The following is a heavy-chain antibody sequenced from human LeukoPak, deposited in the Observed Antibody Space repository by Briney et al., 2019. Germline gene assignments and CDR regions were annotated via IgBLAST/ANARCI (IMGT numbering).Heavy chain of an antibody. D-gene: IGHD3-3*01. J-gene: IGHJ5*02. V-gene: IGHV4-4*02. CDR2: IDHSGST. CDR3: ATRITIFGIDP. Sequence: SETLSLTCAVSGGSISSNWWSWVRQPPGKGLEWIGEIDHSGSTNYNPSLKSRVTISVDKSESQFSLKLSSVTAADTAVYYCATRITIFGIDPWGQGTLVTVSS. CDR1: GGSISSNW.